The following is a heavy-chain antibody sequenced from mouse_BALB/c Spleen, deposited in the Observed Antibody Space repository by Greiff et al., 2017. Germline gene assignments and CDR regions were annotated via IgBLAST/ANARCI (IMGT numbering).Heavy chain of an antibody. D-gene: IGHD2-4*01. Sequence: LQQPGSELVRPGASVKLSCKASGYTFTSYWMHWVKQRPGQGLEWIGNIYPGSGSTNYDEKFKSKATLTVDTSSSTAYMQLSSLTSEDSAVYYCTRRGITAFAYWGQGTLVTVSA. J-gene: IGHJ3*01. V-gene: IGHV1S22*01. CDR2: IYPGSGST. CDR1: GYTFTSYW. CDR3: TRRGITAFAY.